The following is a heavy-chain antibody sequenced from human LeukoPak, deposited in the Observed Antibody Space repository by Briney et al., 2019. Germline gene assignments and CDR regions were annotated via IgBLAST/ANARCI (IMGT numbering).Heavy chain of an antibody. D-gene: IGHD6-13*01. CDR1: GGSISSYY. CDR3: ARDGGDSSSWYHYYYYMDV. CDR2: IYTSGST. J-gene: IGHJ6*03. V-gene: IGHV4-4*07. Sequence: SETLSLTCTVSGGSISSYYWSWIRQPAGKGLEWIGRIYTSGSTNYNPSLKSRVTISVDTSKNQFSLKLSSVTAADTAVYYCARDGGDSSSWYHYYYYMDVWGKGTTVTISS.